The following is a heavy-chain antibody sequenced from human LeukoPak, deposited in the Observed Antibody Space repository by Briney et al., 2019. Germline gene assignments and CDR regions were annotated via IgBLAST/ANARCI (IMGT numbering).Heavy chain of an antibody. D-gene: IGHD2-21*02. V-gene: IGHV3-9*01. CDR3: AKDYCGGDCYSGWYFDL. J-gene: IGHJ2*01. Sequence: GGSLRLSCAASGFTFDDYAMHWVRQAPGKGLEWVSGISYNSDTIAYADSVKGRFTISRDNAKNSLYLQMDSLRAEDTALYYCAKDYCGGDCYSGWYFDLWGRGTLVTVSS. CDR1: GFTFDDYA. CDR2: ISYNSDTI.